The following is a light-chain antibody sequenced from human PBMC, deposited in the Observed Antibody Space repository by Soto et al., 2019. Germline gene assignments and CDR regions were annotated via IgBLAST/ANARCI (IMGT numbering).Light chain of an antibody. CDR1: QSVRNN. Sequence: EIMMTQSPATLSVSPGERATLSCRARQSVRNNLAWYQQKPGQAPRLLIYYASTRATGIPARFSGSGSGTEFTLTISSLQSEDFALYYCQQYNNWPPITFGQGTRLEIE. J-gene: IGKJ5*01. CDR2: YAS. CDR3: QQYNNWPPIT. V-gene: IGKV3-15*01.